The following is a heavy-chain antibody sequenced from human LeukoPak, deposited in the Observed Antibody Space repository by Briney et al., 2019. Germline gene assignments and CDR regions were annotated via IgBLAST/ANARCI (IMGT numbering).Heavy chain of an antibody. D-gene: IGHD3-22*01. V-gene: IGHV1-46*01. CDR1: GYTFTGYY. CDR3: ARDGTMGYYDSSGYYFDY. J-gene: IGHJ4*02. Sequence: ASVKVSCKASGYTFTGYYMHWVRQAPGQGLEWMGIINPSGGSTSYAQKFQGRVTMTRDMSTSTVYMELSSLRSEDTAVYYCARDGTMGYYDSSGYYFDYWGQGTLVTVSS. CDR2: INPSGGST.